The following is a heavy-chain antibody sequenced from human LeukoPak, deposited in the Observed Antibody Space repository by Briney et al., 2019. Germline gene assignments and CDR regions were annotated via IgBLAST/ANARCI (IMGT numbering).Heavy chain of an antibody. J-gene: IGHJ4*02. D-gene: IGHD2-2*01. Sequence: SETLSLTCAVSGGSISSSNWWSWVRQPPGKGLEWIGEIYHSGSTNYNPSLKSRVTISVDKSKNQFSLKLSSVTAADTAVYYCARANPHCSSTSCYAGVFHWGQGTLVTVSS. CDR2: IYHSGST. V-gene: IGHV4-4*02. CDR3: ARANPHCSSTSCYAGVFH. CDR1: GGSISSSNW.